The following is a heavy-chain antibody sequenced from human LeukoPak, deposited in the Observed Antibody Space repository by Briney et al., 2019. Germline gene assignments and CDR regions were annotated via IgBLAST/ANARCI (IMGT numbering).Heavy chain of an antibody. CDR3: ARELIWFGELTYAFDV. CDR2: ISSSSSTI. V-gene: IGHV3-48*03. CDR1: GFTFSSYE. Sequence: GGSLRLSCAASGFTFSSYEMNWVRQAPGKGLEWVSYISSSSSTIYYADSVKGRFTISRDNAKNSLYLQMNSLRAEDTAVYYCARELIWFGELTYAFDVWGPGTMVTVSS. D-gene: IGHD3-10*01. J-gene: IGHJ3*01.